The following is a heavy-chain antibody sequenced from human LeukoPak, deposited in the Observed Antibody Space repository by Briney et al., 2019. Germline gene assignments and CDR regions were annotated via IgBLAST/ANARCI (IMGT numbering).Heavy chain of an antibody. Sequence: PGGSLRLSCAASGFTFDDYTMHWVRQAPGKGLEWVSLISWDGGSTYYADSVKGRFTISRDNAKNSLYLQMSSLRDEDTAVYYCAQKGGTDHWGQGTLVTVSS. CDR1: GFTFDDYT. CDR2: ISWDGGST. V-gene: IGHV3-43*01. J-gene: IGHJ4*02. D-gene: IGHD2-15*01. CDR3: AQKGGTDH.